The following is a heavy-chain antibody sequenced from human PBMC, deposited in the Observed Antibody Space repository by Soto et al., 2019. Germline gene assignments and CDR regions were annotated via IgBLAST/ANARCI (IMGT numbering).Heavy chain of an antibody. V-gene: IGHV1-69*01. CDR1: GGTFSSYA. Sequence: QVQLVQSGAEVKKPGSSMKVSCKASGGTFSSYAISWVRQAPGQGLEWMGGIIPIFGTANYAQKFQGRVTITADESTSTAYMELSSLRSEDTAVYYCARGHSSGSYTFNWFDPWGQGTLVTVSS. D-gene: IGHD3-10*01. CDR2: IIPIFGTA. CDR3: ARGHSSGSYTFNWFDP. J-gene: IGHJ5*02.